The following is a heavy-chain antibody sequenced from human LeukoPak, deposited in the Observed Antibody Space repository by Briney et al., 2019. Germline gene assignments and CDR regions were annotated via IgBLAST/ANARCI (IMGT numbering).Heavy chain of an antibody. CDR2: ISSSGST. D-gene: IGHD1-26*01. J-gene: IGHJ5*02. Sequence: SETLSLTCSVSGDSITYFYWSWIRQAAGKGLEWIGRISSSGSTDYNASLKSRVTMSVDTSKNQLSLKVISVTAADTAVYYCARVITVGANNWFDPWGQGTLVTVSS. CDR3: ARVITVGANNWFDP. CDR1: GDSITYFY. V-gene: IGHV4-4*07.